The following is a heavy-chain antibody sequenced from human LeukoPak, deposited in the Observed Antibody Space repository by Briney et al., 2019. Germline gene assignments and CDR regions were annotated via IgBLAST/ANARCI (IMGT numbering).Heavy chain of an antibody. CDR2: IYHSGST. V-gene: IGHV4-39*01. D-gene: IGHD7-27*01. J-gene: IGHJ5*02. Sequence: SETLSLTCTVSGASMSNTGYYWGWLHQPPGKGLEWIGNIYHSGSTYYSPSLKSRVTLSVDTSKNQFSLKLSSVTAADTAVYYCAGLLNGGASHWFDPWGQGTLVTVSS. CDR3: AGLLNGGASHWFDP. CDR1: GASMSNTGYY.